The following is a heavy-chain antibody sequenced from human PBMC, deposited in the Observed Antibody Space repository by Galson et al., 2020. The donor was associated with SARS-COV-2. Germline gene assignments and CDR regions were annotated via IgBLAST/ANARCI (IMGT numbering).Heavy chain of an antibody. J-gene: IGHJ4*02. D-gene: IGHD1-26*01. CDR1: GDSITNYY. V-gene: IGHV4-4*07. CDR2: MFYTGDT. Sequence: PSETLSLTCVVSGDSITNYYWNWIRQPAGKGLEWIGRMFYTGDTNYNPALRSRVTMSIDTSKNQFSLKLRSVTAADTGVYFCARDVSWDLGFDSWGQGTLVNVSS. CDR3: ARDVSWDLGFDS.